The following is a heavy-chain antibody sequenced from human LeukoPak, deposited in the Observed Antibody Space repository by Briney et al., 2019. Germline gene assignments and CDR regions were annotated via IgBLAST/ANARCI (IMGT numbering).Heavy chain of an antibody. Sequence: PGGSLRLSCAASGSTFSSYAMSWVRQAPGEGLGWGSAISGSGGSTYYADSVKGRFTISRDNSKNTLYLQMNSLRAEDTAVYYCRAVVVAAAVVYYFDYWGQGTLVTVSS. CDR1: GSTFSSYA. J-gene: IGHJ4*02. V-gene: IGHV3-23*01. CDR2: ISGSGGST. D-gene: IGHD2-15*01. CDR3: RAVVVAAAVVYYFDY.